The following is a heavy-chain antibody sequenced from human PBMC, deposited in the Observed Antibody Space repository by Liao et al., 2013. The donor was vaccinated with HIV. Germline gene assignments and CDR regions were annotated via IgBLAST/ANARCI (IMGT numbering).Heavy chain of an antibody. D-gene: IGHD2-2*01. J-gene: IGHJ4*02. CDR3: ARDADSTSPGMFDY. CDR1: GGSITSGRYY. Sequence: VLLQESGPGLVKPSQTLSLTCTVSGGSITSGRYYWSWIRQTAGKGLEWIGRIFTNGTTNYNPSLKSRVTLSVDTSKNQFSLKLTSVTATDTAVYYCARDADSTSPGMFDYWGQGTLITISS. V-gene: IGHV4-61*02. CDR2: IFTNGTT.